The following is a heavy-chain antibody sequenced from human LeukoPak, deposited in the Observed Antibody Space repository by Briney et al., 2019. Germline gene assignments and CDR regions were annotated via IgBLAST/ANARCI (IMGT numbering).Heavy chain of an antibody. J-gene: IGHJ6*03. CDR2: IRSDGRNK. CDR1: GFTFSSYG. CDR3: AKLKINYYYYMDV. V-gene: IGHV3-30*02. Sequence: GGSLRLSCAASGFTFSSYGMQFSSYGMNWVRQAPGQGLEWVAFIRSDGRNKYYADSVKGRFTISRDNTKNMLYLQMNSLRAEDTAVYYCAKLKINYYYYMDVWGQGTTVIVSS. D-gene: IGHD3-16*01.